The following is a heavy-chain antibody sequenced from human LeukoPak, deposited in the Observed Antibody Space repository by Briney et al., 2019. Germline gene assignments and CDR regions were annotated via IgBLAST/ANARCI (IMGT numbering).Heavy chain of an antibody. CDR2: INHSGTT. J-gene: IGHJ5*02. CDR1: GGSFSGYY. D-gene: IGHD2-2*01. V-gene: IGHV4-34*01. Sequence: SETLSLTCAVYGGSFSGYYWSWIRQSPGKGLEWIGEINHSGTTNYNPSLKSRVTISVDTSKNQLSLKLRSVTAADTAVYYCARIVVVSAAQYNWFGPWGQGTLVTVSS. CDR3: ARIVVVSAAQYNWFGP.